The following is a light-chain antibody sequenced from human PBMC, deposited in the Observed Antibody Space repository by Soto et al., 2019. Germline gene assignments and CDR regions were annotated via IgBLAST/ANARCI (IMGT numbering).Light chain of an antibody. CDR2: AAS. CDR1: QSISSY. J-gene: IGKJ4*01. Sequence: DIQMTQSPSPLSASVGDRVTITCRASQSISSYLNWYQQKPGKAPKLLIYAASSLQSGVPSRFSGSGSGTDFTLTISSLQPDDFATYYCQQYNSYSPLTFGGGTKVDIK. V-gene: IGKV1-5*01. CDR3: QQYNSYSPLT.